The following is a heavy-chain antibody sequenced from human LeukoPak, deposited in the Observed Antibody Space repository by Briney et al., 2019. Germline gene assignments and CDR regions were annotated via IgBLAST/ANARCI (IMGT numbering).Heavy chain of an antibody. V-gene: IGHV4-38-2*02. CDR1: GYSISSGYY. D-gene: IGHD2-15*01. J-gene: IGHJ4*02. CDR3: ARGSGGSFVDY. CDR2: IYHSGST. Sequence: SETLSLTCTVSGYSISSGYYWGWIRQPPGKGLEWIGIIYHSGSTNYNPSLKSRVTISVDTSKNQFSLKLSSVTAADTAVYYCARGSGGSFVDYWGQGTLVTVSS.